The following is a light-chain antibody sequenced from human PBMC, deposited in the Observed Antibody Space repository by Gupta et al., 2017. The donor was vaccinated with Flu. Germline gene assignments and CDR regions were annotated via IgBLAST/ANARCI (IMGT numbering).Light chain of an antibody. CDR3: QQYNNWPPYT. CDR2: GAS. V-gene: IGKV3-15*01. CDR1: QSVSSN. J-gene: IGKJ2*01. Sequence: EIVMTQSPATLSVSPGERATLSCRASQSVSSNLAWYKQKPGQAPRLLIYGASTRATGIPARFSGSGFGKEVALTISSRQSEDFAVYYCQQYNNWPPYTFGQGTKLDIK.